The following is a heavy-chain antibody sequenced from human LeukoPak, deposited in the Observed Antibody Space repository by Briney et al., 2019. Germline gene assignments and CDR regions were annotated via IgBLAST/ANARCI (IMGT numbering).Heavy chain of an antibody. D-gene: IGHD6-19*01. CDR1: GGSVSSGSYY. V-gene: IGHV4-61*01. CDR2: IYYSGST. CDR3: ARSLITVAGATAGFDF. Sequence: PSETLSLTCTVSGGSVSSGSYYWSWIRPPPGKGLEWIAYIYYSGSTNYNPSLKNRVTISVDTSKNQSSLKLTSVTAADTAVYYCARSLITVAGATAGFDFWGQGTLVTVSS. J-gene: IGHJ4*02.